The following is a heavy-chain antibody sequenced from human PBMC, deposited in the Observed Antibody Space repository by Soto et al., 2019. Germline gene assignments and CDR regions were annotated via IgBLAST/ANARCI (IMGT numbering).Heavy chain of an antibody. Sequence: GGSLRLSCAASGFTFSNAWMSWVRQAPGKGLKWVGRIKSKTDGGTTDYAAPVKGRFTISRDDSKNTLYLQMNSLKTEDTAVYYCTTDSYYDYIWGSYRYAYYMDVWGKGTTVTVPS. CDR1: GFTFSNAW. D-gene: IGHD3-16*02. J-gene: IGHJ6*03. CDR3: TTDSYYDYIWGSYRYAYYMDV. CDR2: IKSKTDGGTT. V-gene: IGHV3-15*01.